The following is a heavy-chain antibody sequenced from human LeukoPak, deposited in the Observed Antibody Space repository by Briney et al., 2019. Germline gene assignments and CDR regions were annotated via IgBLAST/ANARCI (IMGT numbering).Heavy chain of an antibody. D-gene: IGHD4-17*01. CDR1: GFTSSYYE. J-gene: IGHJ4*02. CDR3: ARDHGNYDLDS. CDR2: ISSWSGSTT. V-gene: IGHV3-48*03. Sequence: GGSLRLSCAASGFTSSYYEMNWVRQAPGKGLEWVSYISSWSGSTTFYAKSVKGRFTISRDNAKNSLYLQMNSLRAEDTAVYYCARDHGNYDLDSWGQGTLVTVSS.